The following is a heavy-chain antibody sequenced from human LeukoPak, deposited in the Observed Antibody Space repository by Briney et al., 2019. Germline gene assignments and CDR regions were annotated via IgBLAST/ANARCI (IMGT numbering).Heavy chain of an antibody. D-gene: IGHD5-12*01. Sequence: SETLSLTCTVSGGSISSYYWSWIRQPPGKGLEWIGYIYTSGSTNYNPSLKSRVTISVDTSKNQFSLKLSSVTAADTAVYYCAYSGNDLAYNSGYWGQGTLVTVSS. CDR3: AYSGNDLAYNSGY. CDR2: IYTSGST. J-gene: IGHJ4*02. CDR1: GGSISSYY. V-gene: IGHV4-4*09.